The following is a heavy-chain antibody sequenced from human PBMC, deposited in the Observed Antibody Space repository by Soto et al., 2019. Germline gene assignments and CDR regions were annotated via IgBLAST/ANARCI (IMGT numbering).Heavy chain of an antibody. CDR2: ISSSGSTI. Sequence: EVQLVESGGGLVQPGGSLRLSCAASGFTFSSYEMNWVRQAPGKGLEWVSYISSSGSTIYYADSVEGRFTISRDNAKNSLILQMNSLRGEDMAVYYCARGQYSSGGGYFDYWGQETLVTVSS. V-gene: IGHV3-48*03. CDR1: GFTFSSYE. J-gene: IGHJ4*02. D-gene: IGHD6-19*01. CDR3: ARGQYSSGGGYFDY.